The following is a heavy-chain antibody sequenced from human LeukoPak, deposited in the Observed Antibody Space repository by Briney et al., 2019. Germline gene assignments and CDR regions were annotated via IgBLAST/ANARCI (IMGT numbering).Heavy chain of an antibody. CDR1: GGSISSSSYY. D-gene: IGHD2-2*01. CDR3: ARRLYCSSTSCYYFYYYGMDV. V-gene: IGHV4-39*01. J-gene: IGHJ6*02. CDR2: IYYSGST. Sequence: PSETLSLTCTVSGGSISSSSYYWGSIRQPPGKGLGWIGSIYYSGSTYYNPSLKSRVTISVDTSKNQFSLKLSSVTAADTAVYYCARRLYCSSTSCYYFYYYGMDVWGQGTTVTVSS.